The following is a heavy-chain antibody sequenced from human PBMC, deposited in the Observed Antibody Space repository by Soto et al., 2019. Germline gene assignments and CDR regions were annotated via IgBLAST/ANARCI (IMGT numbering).Heavy chain of an antibody. J-gene: IGHJ4*02. Sequence: GGSLRLSCAASGFTFSSYWMSWVRHAPGKGLEWVANINRDGSEKNYLDSVKGRFTISRDNAKNSLFLQMNSLRAEDTAVYYCARALVVVVPTLLAYWGQGTRVTVSS. D-gene: IGHD2-2*01. CDR2: INRDGSEK. CDR1: GFTFSSYW. CDR3: ARALVVVVPTLLAY. V-gene: IGHV3-7*01.